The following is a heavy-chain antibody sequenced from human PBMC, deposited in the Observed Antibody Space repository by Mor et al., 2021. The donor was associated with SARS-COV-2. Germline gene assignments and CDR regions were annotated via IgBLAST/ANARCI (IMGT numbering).Heavy chain of an antibody. D-gene: IGHD4-17*01. Sequence: IIYPGDSDTRYSPSFQGQVTISADKSISTAYLQWSSLKASDTAMYYCARLYTVTTGRWFDPWGQGTLVTVSS. CDR2: IYPGDSDT. CDR3: ARLYTVTTGRWFDP. V-gene: IGHV5-51*01. J-gene: IGHJ5*02.